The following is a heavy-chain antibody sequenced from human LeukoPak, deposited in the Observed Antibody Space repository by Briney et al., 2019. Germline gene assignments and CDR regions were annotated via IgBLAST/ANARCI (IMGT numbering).Heavy chain of an antibody. CDR3: ARDLNYYNSPDWFDP. D-gene: IGHD3-22*01. V-gene: IGHV1-2*06. Sequence: ASVTVSCTASGYTFTGYYMHWVRQAPGQGLEWMGRINPNSGGTNYAQKFQGRVTMTRDTSISTAYMELSRLRSDDTAVYYCARDLNYYNSPDWFDPWGQGTLVTVSS. CDR2: INPNSGGT. CDR1: GYTFTGYY. J-gene: IGHJ5*02.